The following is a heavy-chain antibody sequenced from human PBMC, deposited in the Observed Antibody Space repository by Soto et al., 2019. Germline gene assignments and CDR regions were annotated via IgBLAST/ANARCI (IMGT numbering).Heavy chain of an antibody. V-gene: IGHV4-61*01. J-gene: IGHJ5*02. Sequence: SETLSLTCTVSGGSVSSGSYYWSWIRQPPGKGLEWIGYIYYSGSTNYNPSLKSRVTISVDTSKNQFSLKLSSVTAADTAVYYCAREPRITIFGVVPAAWFDPWGQGTLVTVS. D-gene: IGHD3-3*01. CDR1: GGSVSSGSYY. CDR3: AREPRITIFGVVPAAWFDP. CDR2: IYYSGST.